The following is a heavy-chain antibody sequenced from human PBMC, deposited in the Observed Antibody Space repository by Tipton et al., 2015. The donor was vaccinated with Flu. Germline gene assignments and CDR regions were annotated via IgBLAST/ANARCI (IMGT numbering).Heavy chain of an antibody. CDR1: GGSFSGYY. CDR3: ARGWNVRYYDFWSGYRYPYYFDY. D-gene: IGHD3-3*01. Sequence: TLSLTCAVYGGSFSGYYWSWIRRPPGKGLEWIGEINHSGSTNYNPSLKSRVTISVDTSKNQFSLKLSSVTAADTAVYYCARGWNVRYYDFWSGYRYPYYFDYWGQGTLVTVSS. J-gene: IGHJ4*02. CDR2: INHSGST. V-gene: IGHV4-34*01.